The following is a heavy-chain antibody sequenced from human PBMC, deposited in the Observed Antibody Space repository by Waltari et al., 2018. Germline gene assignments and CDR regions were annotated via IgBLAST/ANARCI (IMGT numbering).Heavy chain of an antibody. CDR3: ARVGSGYYGY. CDR1: GGSISSSSYY. Sequence: QLQLQESGPGLVKPSETLSLTCTVSGGSISSSSYYWGWIRQPPGKGLEWIGRIYYSGGTYYNPSLKSRVTISVDTSKNQFSLKLSSVTAADTAVYYCARVGSGYYGYWGQGTLVTVSS. J-gene: IGHJ4*02. D-gene: IGHD3-22*01. CDR2: IYYSGGT. V-gene: IGHV4-39*07.